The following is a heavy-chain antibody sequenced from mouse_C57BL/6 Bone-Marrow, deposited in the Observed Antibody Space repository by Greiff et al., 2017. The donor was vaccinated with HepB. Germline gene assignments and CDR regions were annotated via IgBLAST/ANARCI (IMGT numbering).Heavy chain of an antibody. D-gene: IGHD2-5*01. J-gene: IGHJ2*01. Sequence: QVTLKESGPGILQPSQTLSLTCSFSGFSLSTFGMGVGWIRQPSGKGLEWLAHIWWDDDKYYNPALKSRLTISKDTSKNQVFLKIANVDTADTATYYCARMGVRGHSNPWGFDYWGQGTTLTVSS. CDR2: IWWDDDK. CDR1: GFSLSTFGMG. CDR3: ARMGVRGHSNPWGFDY. V-gene: IGHV8-8*01.